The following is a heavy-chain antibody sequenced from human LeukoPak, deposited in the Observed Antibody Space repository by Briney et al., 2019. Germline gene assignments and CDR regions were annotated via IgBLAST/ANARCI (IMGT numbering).Heavy chain of an antibody. CDR1: GGTFSSYA. Sequence: ASVKVSCKASGGTFSSYAISWVRQAPGQGLEWMGRIIPILGIANYAQKFQGRVTITADKSTSTAYMELSSLRSEDTAVYYCARSMVRGVIRDYGMDVWGQGTTVTVSS. D-gene: IGHD3-10*01. CDR2: IIPILGIA. J-gene: IGHJ6*02. CDR3: ARSMVRGVIRDYGMDV. V-gene: IGHV1-69*04.